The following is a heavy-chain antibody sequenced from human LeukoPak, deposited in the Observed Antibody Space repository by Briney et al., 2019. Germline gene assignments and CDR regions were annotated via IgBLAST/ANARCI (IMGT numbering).Heavy chain of an antibody. CDR1: GYSSSIAYY. CDR2: IHRSGST. J-gene: IGHJ4*02. V-gene: IGHV4-38-2*02. Sequence: KPSETLSLTCTVSGYSSSIAYYWGWIRQSPGKGLAWIGSIHRSGSTYYNPSLKRRVTISGDTSKSQFSLRLTSVTAADTAVYYCAGTSSGYYSTDYWGQGTLVTVSS. CDR3: AGTSSGYYSTDY. D-gene: IGHD5-12*01.